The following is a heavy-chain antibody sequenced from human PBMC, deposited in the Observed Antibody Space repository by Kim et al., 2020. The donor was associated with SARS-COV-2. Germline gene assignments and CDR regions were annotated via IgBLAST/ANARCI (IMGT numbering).Heavy chain of an antibody. J-gene: IGHJ4*02. CDR2: VNNGGNA. V-gene: IGHV3-23*01. CDR1: GFTFSRRA. CDR3: AKDHPSSGWPAFDS. D-gene: IGHD3-22*01. Sequence: GGSLRLSCTASGFTFSRRAMSWVRPAPGKGLEWVASVNNGGNAYYADSVKGRFTVSRDITKDTLYLQMNSLRAEDTALYYCAKDHPSSGWPAFDSWGQGTRVTVSS.